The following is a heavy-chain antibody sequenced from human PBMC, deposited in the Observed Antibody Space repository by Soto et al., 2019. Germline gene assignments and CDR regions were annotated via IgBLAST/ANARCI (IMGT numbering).Heavy chain of an antibody. CDR3: AREGVSSSWYNYYGMDV. V-gene: IGHV4-61*08. CDR2: IYHSGST. CDR1: GGSISSGDYS. Sequence: PSETLSLTCAVSGGSISSGDYSWSWIRQPPGKGLEWIGYIYHSGSTNYNPSLKSRVTISVDTSKNQFSLKLSSVTAADTAVYYCAREGVSSSWYNYYGMDVWGQGTTVTVSS. J-gene: IGHJ6*02. D-gene: IGHD6-13*01.